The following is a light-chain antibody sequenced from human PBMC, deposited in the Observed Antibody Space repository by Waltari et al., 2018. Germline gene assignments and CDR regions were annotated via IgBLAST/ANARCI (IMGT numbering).Light chain of an antibody. V-gene: IGKV3-20*01. Sequence: EIVLTQSPGTLSLSPGERATLSCRASQSVSSSYLAWYQQKPGQAPRLLIYGASSRATGIPDRFSGSGSGTDFTLTISRLEPEDFAVYYWQQYGSSLGTFGPVTKVDIK. CDR2: GAS. J-gene: IGKJ3*01. CDR3: QQYGSSLGT. CDR1: QSVSSSY.